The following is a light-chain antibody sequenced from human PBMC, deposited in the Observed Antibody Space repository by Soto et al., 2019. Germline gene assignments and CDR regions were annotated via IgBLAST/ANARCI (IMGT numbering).Light chain of an antibody. J-gene: IGKJ1*01. V-gene: IGKV1-39*01. Sequence: DIQLTQSPSFLPASVGDRVTITCRASQGIGSYLAWYQQKPGKAPKLLIYAASTLQSGVPSRFSGSGSGTNFTLTISYLQPEDFTTYYCQKSDSTPWTFGQGTKVDIK. CDR2: AAS. CDR3: QKSDSTPWT. CDR1: QGIGSY.